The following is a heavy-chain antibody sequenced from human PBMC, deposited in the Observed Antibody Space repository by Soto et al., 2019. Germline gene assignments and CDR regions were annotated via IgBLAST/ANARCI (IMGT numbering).Heavy chain of an antibody. CDR2: INRSGST. CDR3: ARGNWADY. CDR1: GGSFSDYY. D-gene: IGHD1-1*01. V-gene: IGHV4-34*01. Sequence: SETLSLTCAVYGGSFSDYYWSWIRQPPGKGLEWIGEINRSGSTNYSPSLKGRVTISVDTSKKQFSLNLSSVTAADTAVYYCARGNWADYWGQGTLVTVSS. J-gene: IGHJ4*02.